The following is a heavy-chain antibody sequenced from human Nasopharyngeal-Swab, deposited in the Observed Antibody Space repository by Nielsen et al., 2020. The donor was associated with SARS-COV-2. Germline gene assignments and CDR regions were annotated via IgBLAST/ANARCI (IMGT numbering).Heavy chain of an antibody. J-gene: IGHJ4*02. D-gene: IGHD3-9*01. CDR3: ARGDILTPYYFDY. V-gene: IGHV3-7*04. CDR2: IKQDGSEK. CDR1: GFTFSSYW. Sequence: GESLKISCAASGFTFSSYWMSWVRQAPGKGLEWVANIKQDGSEKYYMDSVKGRFTISRDNAKNSLYLQMNSLRAEDTAVYYCARGDILTPYYFDYWGQGTLVTVSS.